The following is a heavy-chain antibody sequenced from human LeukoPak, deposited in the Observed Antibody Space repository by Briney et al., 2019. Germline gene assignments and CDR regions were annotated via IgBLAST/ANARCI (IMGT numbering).Heavy chain of an antibody. V-gene: IGHV3-9*01. Sequence: GGSLRLSCAASGFTFDDYAMHWVRQAPGKGLEWVSGISWNSGSIGYADSVKGRFTISRDNSKNTLYLQMNSLRAEDTAVYYCARVPGSLGAFDIWGQGTMVTVSS. D-gene: IGHD2-15*01. J-gene: IGHJ3*02. CDR2: ISWNSGSI. CDR1: GFTFDDYA. CDR3: ARVPGSLGAFDI.